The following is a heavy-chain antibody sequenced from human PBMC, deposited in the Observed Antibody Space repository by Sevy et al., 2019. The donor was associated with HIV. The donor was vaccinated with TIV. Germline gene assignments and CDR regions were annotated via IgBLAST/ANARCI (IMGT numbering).Heavy chain of an antibody. Sequence: GGSLRLSCTASGFTFGDYTVSWVRQAPGKGLEWVGFIKSKSYGGTIEYAASVKGRFTISKDTPKSTAYLQMNSLKTEDTALYFCTRVEGATDWGMDVWGQGTTVTVSS. CDR2: IKSKSYGGTI. J-gene: IGHJ6*02. V-gene: IGHV3-49*04. D-gene: IGHD1-26*01. CDR3: TRVEGATDWGMDV. CDR1: GFTFGDYT.